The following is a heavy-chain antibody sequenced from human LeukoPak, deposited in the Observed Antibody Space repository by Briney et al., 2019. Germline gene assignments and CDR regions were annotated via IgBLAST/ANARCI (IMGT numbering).Heavy chain of an antibody. J-gene: IGHJ4*02. CDR1: GFTFSSYS. D-gene: IGHD6-13*01. CDR2: ISTSSSTI. Sequence: GGSLRLSCAASGFTFSSYSMNWVRQAPGKGLEWVSYISTSSSTIYYPDSVKGRFTISRDNAKNSLFLQMNSLRAEDTAVYYCARDLGYSSSWPFDYWGQGTLVTVSS. CDR3: ARDLGYSSSWPFDY. V-gene: IGHV3-48*04.